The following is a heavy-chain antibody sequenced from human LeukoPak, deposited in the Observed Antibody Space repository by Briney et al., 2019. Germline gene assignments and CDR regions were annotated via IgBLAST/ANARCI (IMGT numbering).Heavy chain of an antibody. CDR1: GFIFSDYW. Sequence: GGPLRLSCAASGFIFSDYWMGWVRQAPGKGLEWVANMKLDGSEEYYLDSVKGRFIISRDNANNSLSLQMNSLRTEDTAVYYCARDYCSGESCYDHWGQGTLVTVSS. V-gene: IGHV3-7*03. CDR2: MKLDGSEE. CDR3: ARDYCSGESCYDH. J-gene: IGHJ4*02. D-gene: IGHD2-15*01.